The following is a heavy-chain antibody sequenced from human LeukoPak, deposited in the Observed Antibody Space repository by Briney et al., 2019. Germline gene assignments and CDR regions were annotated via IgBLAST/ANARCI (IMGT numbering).Heavy chain of an antibody. J-gene: IGHJ4*02. V-gene: IGHV1-18*01. CDR3: ARGLALGSESSGYYYLPDY. CDR2: ITAYNGNT. D-gene: IGHD3-22*01. CDR1: GYTFTTYG. Sequence: ASVKVSFKASGYTFTTYGISWVRQAPGQGLEWMGWITAYNGNTHYAQKLQGRVTLTTDTSTSTAYMELRSLRSDDTAAYYCARGLALGSESSGYYYLPDYWGQGTLVTVSS.